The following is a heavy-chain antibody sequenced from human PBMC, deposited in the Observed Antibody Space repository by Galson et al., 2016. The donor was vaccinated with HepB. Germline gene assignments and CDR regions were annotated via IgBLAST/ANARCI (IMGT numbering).Heavy chain of an antibody. CDR2: INRSGDAT. D-gene: IGHD3-16*01. V-gene: IGHV3-23*01. CDR1: GFSFSNSG. J-gene: IGHJ4*02. CDR3: GKHGGFDY. Sequence: SLRLSCAASGFSFSNSGMSWVRQAPGRGLEWVSGINRSGDATHYADFVKGRFTLSRDKSKNTLYLYMNKLTAGDTAIYYCGKHGGFDYWGQVALVTVSS.